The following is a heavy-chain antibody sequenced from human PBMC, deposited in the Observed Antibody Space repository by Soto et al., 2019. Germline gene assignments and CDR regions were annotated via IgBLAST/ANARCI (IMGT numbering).Heavy chain of an antibody. Sequence: ASVKVSCKASGYTFTGYYMHWVRQAPGQGLEWMGWSNPNSGGTNYAQKFQGRVTMNRDTSISTAYMELSRLRSDDTAVYYCARLPNYDYVWGSAPGGDYWGQGTLVTVSS. J-gene: IGHJ4*02. CDR3: ARLPNYDYVWGSAPGGDY. CDR2: SNPNSGGT. CDR1: GYTFTGYY. D-gene: IGHD3-16*01. V-gene: IGHV1-2*02.